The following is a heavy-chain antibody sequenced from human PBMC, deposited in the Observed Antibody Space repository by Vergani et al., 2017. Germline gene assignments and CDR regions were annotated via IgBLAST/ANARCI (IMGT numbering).Heavy chain of an antibody. J-gene: IGHJ3*02. V-gene: IGHV3-74*01. CDR1: GFTFSSYW. CDR3: ASLDVRYCSRTNCYTGAAFDI. D-gene: IGHD2-2*02. Sequence: EVQLVESGGGLVQPGGSLRLSCAASGFTFSSYWMHWVRQAPGKGLVWVSRINSDGSSTSYADSVKGRFTISRDNAKNTLYLQMNSLRAEDTAVYYCASLDVRYCSRTNCYTGAAFDIWGQGTMVTVSS. CDR2: INSDGSST.